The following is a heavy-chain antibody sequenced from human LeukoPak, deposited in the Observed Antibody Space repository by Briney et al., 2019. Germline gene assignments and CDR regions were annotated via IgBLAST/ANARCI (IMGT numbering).Heavy chain of an antibody. D-gene: IGHD6-19*01. V-gene: IGHV1-18*01. J-gene: IGHJ4*02. CDR1: GYTFTNYG. CDR3: ARDQVIAVAGIGY. Sequence: ASVKVSCKASGYTFTNYGIAWVRQAPGQGLEWMGWISAYNGNTNYAQMLQGRVTLTTDTSTSTAYLELRSLRSDDTAVYYCARDQVIAVAGIGYWGQGTLVTVSS. CDR2: ISAYNGNT.